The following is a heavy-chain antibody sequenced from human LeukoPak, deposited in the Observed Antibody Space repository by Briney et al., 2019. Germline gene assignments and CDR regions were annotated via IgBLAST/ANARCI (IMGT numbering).Heavy chain of an antibody. CDR3: ARVGLRYCSSTSCHRLFDY. J-gene: IGHJ4*02. Sequence: QPGRSRRLSCAASGFTFSSYGMHWVRQAPGKGLEWVAVIWYDGSNKYYADSVKGRFTISRDNSKNTLYLQMNSLRAEDTAVYYCARVGLRYCSSTSCHRLFDYWGQGTLVTVSS. CDR1: GFTFSSYG. V-gene: IGHV3-33*01. D-gene: IGHD2-2*01. CDR2: IWYDGSNK.